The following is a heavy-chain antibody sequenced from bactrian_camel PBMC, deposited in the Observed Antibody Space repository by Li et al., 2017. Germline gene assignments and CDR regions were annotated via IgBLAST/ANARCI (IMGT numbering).Heavy chain of an antibody. CDR1: GFTFGSYV. Sequence: QLVESGGGLVQPGGSLRLSCAASGFTFGSYVMSWVRQAPGKGLEWVSDINGDTGTAKYYGDSVKGRFTISRDNAKNTVYLQMNSLKPVDTAVYYCVREDIGVPTGFAFWGQGTQVTVS. J-gene: IGHJ6*01. CDR2: INGDTGTAK. D-gene: IGHD8*01. V-gene: IGHV3S40*01. CDR3: VREDIGVPTGFAF.